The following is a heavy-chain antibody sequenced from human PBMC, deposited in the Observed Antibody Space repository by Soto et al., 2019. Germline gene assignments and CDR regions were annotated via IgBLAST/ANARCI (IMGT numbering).Heavy chain of an antibody. D-gene: IGHD3-9*01. Sequence: GASVKVSCKASGYTFTSYAMHWVRQAPGQRLEWMGWINPNSGSTNYAQKFQGWVTMTRDTSISTAYMELSRLRSDDTAVYYCARDLKYYDILTGYYRPCAFDIWGQGTMVTVSS. CDR2: INPNSGST. J-gene: IGHJ3*02. V-gene: IGHV1-2*04. CDR3: ARDLKYYDILTGYYRPCAFDI. CDR1: GYTFTSYA.